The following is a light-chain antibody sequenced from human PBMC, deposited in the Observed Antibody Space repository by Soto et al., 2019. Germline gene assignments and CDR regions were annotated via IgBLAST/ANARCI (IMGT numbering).Light chain of an antibody. CDR2: KAS. CDR3: QQYNSYSGT. V-gene: IGKV1-5*03. J-gene: IGKJ1*01. CDR1: QSITTY. Sequence: DILMTQSPSSLSASVGDRVTITCRASQSITTYLNWYRQKPGKAPKLLIYKASSLESGVPSRFSGSGSGTEFTLTISSLQPDDFATYYCQQYNSYSGTFGQGTKVDIK.